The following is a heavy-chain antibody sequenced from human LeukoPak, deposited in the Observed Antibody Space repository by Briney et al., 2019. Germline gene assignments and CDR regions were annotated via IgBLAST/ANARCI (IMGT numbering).Heavy chain of an antibody. J-gene: IGHJ2*01. CDR3: ARDLPDEVPSFDL. D-gene: IGHD1-1*01. CDR2: ISSSRSYI. V-gene: IGHV3-21*01. CDR1: AFTFSSYS. Sequence: KPGGSLGLSCAASAFTFSSYSMNWVRQAPGKGLEWVSSISSSRSYIYYVDSVKGRFTISRDNAKNSLYLQMNSLRAEDTAVYYCARDLPDEVPSFDLWGRGTLVTVSS.